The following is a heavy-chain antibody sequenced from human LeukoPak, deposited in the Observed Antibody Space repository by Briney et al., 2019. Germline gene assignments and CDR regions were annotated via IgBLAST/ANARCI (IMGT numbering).Heavy chain of an antibody. CDR2: IYYSGST. Sequence: SETLSLTCTVSGDSINSGGYYWSWIRPHPGKGLEWIGYIYYSGSTYYSPSLKSRLTISLDTSQNQFSLKLSSVTAADTAVYYCARGGHHVARHFDYWGQGTLVTVSS. D-gene: IGHD1-14*01. CDR3: ARGGHHVARHFDY. J-gene: IGHJ4*02. V-gene: IGHV4-31*03. CDR1: GDSINSGGYY.